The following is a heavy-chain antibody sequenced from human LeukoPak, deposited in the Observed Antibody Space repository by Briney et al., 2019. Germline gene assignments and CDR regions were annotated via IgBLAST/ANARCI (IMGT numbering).Heavy chain of an antibody. CDR1: GFTFSSYA. J-gene: IGHJ4*02. CDR3: AKTYSSSWSNPFDY. D-gene: IGHD6-13*01. Sequence: GGSLRLSCAASGFTFSSYAMSWVRQAPGKGLEWVSAISGSGGSTHYADSVKGRFTISRDNSKNTLYLQMNSLRAEDTAVYYCAKTYSSSWSNPFDYWGQGTLVTVSS. V-gene: IGHV3-23*01. CDR2: ISGSGGST.